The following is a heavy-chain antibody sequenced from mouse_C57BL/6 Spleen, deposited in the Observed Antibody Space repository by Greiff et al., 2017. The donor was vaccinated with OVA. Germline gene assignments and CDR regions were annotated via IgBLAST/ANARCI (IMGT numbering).Heavy chain of an antibody. Sequence: QVQLQQSGPGLVQPSQSLSITCTVSGFSLTSYGVHWVRQSPGKGLEWLGVIWSGGSTDYNAAFISRLSISKDNSKSQVFFKMNSLQADDTAIDYCAWSSYYGSSYSFAYWGQGTLVTVSA. D-gene: IGHD1-1*01. CDR2: IWSGGST. CDR1: GFSLTSYG. J-gene: IGHJ3*01. CDR3: AWSSYYGSSYSFAY. V-gene: IGHV2-2*01.